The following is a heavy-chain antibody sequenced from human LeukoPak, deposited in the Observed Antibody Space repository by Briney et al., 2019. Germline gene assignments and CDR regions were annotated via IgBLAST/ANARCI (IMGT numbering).Heavy chain of an antibody. Sequence: GGSLRLSCAASGFTFRNYDMHWVRQPPGKGLEWVAFIRYDGSTNYYAESVKGRFTISRDNSKNTMYLQIDSPRVEDTAVYYCAKANARGADYWGQGTLVTVSS. J-gene: IGHJ4*02. CDR3: AKANARGADY. D-gene: IGHD3-10*01. CDR1: GFTFRNYD. CDR2: IRYDGSTN. V-gene: IGHV3-30*02.